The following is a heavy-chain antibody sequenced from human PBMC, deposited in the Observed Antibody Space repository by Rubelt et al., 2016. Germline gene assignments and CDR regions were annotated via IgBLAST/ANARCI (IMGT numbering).Heavy chain of an antibody. D-gene: IGHD3-22*01. CDR2: LYYSGST. CDR3: AREGYYDSSGYYYLSDY. Sequence: GKPSETLSLTCTVSGGSISSSSYYWGWIRQPPGKGLEWIGSLYYSGSTYYNPSLMSRVTISVDTSKNQFSLKLSSVTAADTAVYYCAREGYYDSSGYYYLSDYWGQGTLVTVSS. V-gene: IGHV4-39*07. J-gene: IGHJ4*02. CDR1: GGSISSSSYY.